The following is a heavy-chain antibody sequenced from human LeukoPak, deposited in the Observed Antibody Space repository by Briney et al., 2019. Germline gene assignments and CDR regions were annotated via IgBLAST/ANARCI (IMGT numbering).Heavy chain of an antibody. Sequence: SETLSLTCTVSGGSIDSSIYYWGWIRQPPGKGLEWIGSIYYSGSTYYNPSLKSRVTISVDTSKNQFSLKLSSVTAADTAVYYCARRPRPSGYGSGSSSRGFVDYWGQGTLVTVSS. J-gene: IGHJ4*02. CDR1: GGSIDSSIYY. CDR3: ARRPRPSGYGSGSSSRGFVDY. D-gene: IGHD3-10*01. V-gene: IGHV4-39*01. CDR2: IYYSGST.